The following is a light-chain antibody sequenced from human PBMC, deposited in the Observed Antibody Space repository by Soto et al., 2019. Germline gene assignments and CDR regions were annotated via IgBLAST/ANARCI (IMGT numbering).Light chain of an antibody. CDR1: QDIDNY. CDR3: QQHDTRPTMT. Sequence: IQMTQSPSSLSASVGESVTITCLASQDIDNYLNWYQHRPGEAPKLLIYAASYLETGVSTRFSGSGSGTDFSFTITNLRPEDSGTYYCQQHDTRPTMTFGQGTRLEIK. CDR2: AAS. J-gene: IGKJ5*01. V-gene: IGKV1-33*01.